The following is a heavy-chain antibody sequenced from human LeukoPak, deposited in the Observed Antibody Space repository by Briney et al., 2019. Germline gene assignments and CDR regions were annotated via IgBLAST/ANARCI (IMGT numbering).Heavy chain of an antibody. CDR2: IWHDGSHK. CDR3: ARDQSRTLWFGELYYFDY. Sequence: GGSLRLSCAASGFAFNTYAMHWVRQAPGQGLEWVALIWHDGSHKFYSNSVRGQFTISRDNSKNTVSLQMNNLRPEDTAVYYCARDQSRTLWFGELYYFDYWGQGTLVTVSS. V-gene: IGHV3-33*01. D-gene: IGHD3-10*01. CDR1: GFAFNTYA. J-gene: IGHJ4*02.